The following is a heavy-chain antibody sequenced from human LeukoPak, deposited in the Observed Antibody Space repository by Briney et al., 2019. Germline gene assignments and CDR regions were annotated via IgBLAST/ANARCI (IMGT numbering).Heavy chain of an antibody. Sequence: PGGSLRPSCAGSEFSFSSYWMHWVRQPPEKGLEWVFSIKSDGSATAYADSVKGRFSMSTDSAKYTASLHMNSLRVEDTAMYYCAMDINGDLFHVWGQGTPVTVSS. CDR1: EFSFSSYW. CDR2: IKSDGSAT. CDR3: AMDINGDLFHV. D-gene: IGHD2-2*03. V-gene: IGHV3-74*01. J-gene: IGHJ4*02.